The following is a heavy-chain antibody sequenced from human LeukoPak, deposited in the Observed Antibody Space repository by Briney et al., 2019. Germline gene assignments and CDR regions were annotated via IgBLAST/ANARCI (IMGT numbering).Heavy chain of an antibody. V-gene: IGHV4-59*11. CDR1: DDSFSSHY. J-gene: IGHJ3*02. D-gene: IGHD4-17*01. CDR3: ARDLVTVTKGFDI. CDR2: ISYIGGT. Sequence: SETLSLTCAVSDDSFSSHYWTWIRQPPGKGLEWIGYISYIGGTNYNPSLKSRVTISIDTSKNQFSLKLSSVTAADTAVYYCARDLVTVTKGFDIWGQGTMVSVSS.